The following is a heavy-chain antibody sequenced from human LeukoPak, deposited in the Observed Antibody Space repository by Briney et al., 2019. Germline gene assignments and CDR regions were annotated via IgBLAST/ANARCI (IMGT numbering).Heavy chain of an antibody. V-gene: IGHV3-33*06. D-gene: IGHD2-2*01. CDR3: AKDVGVVVVPAAPFDY. J-gene: IGHJ4*02. CDR1: GFTFSSYG. CDR2: IWYDGSNR. Sequence: GGSLRLSCAASGFTFSSYGMHWVRPAPGKGLEWVAVIWYDGSNRYYADSVKGRFTISRDNSKNTLYLQMNSLRAEDTAVYYCAKDVGVVVVPAAPFDYWGQGTLVTVSS.